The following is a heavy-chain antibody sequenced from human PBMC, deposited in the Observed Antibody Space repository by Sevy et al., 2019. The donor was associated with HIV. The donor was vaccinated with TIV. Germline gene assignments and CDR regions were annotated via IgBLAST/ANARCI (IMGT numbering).Heavy chain of an antibody. CDR3: ARGLAALPGYYYGMDV. CDR1: GFTFSSYG. V-gene: IGHV3-30-3*01. CDR2: ISYDGNNR. J-gene: IGHJ6*02. D-gene: IGHD6-6*01. Sequence: GGSLRLSCAASGFTFSSYGVNWDRQAPGKGLEWVAVISYDGNNRYYADSVKGRFTISRDNSKNTLYLQMNSLRADDTAVYYCARGLAALPGYYYGMDVWGLGTTVTVSS.